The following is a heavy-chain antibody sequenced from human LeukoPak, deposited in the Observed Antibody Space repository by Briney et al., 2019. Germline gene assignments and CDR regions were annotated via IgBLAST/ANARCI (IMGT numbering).Heavy chain of an antibody. V-gene: IGHV3-30-3*01. CDR2: ISYDGSNK. D-gene: IGHD6-13*01. CDR1: GFTFSSYA. CDR3: ARDRQQLVCLDY. J-gene: IGHJ4*02. Sequence: GRSLRLSCAVSGFTFSSYAMHWVRQAPGKGLEWVAVISYDGSNKYYTDSVKGRFTISRDNSKNTLYLQMNSLRAEDTAVYYCARDRQQLVCLDYWGQGTLVTVSS.